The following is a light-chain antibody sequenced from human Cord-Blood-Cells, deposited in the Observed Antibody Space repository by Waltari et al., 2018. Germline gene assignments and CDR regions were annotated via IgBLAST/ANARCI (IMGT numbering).Light chain of an antibody. CDR3: SSFRV. CDR1: SSDVGGYNY. J-gene: IGLJ1*01. V-gene: IGLV2-8*01. Sequence: QSALTQPPSASGSPGQSVTISCTGTSSDVGGYNYVSWYQQHPGKAPKLMIYAVSKRPSGVPDRFSGSRSGNTASLTVSELQAEDEADYYCSSFRVFGTGTKVTVL. CDR2: AVS.